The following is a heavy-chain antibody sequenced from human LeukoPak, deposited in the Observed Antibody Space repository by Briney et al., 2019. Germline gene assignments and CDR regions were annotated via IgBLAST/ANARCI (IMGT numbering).Heavy chain of an antibody. J-gene: IGHJ4*02. CDR1: GFTFSSYG. CDR3: ATDQYSSGWSFDY. CDR2: ISYHGSNK. D-gene: IGHD6-19*01. V-gene: IGHV3-30*03. Sequence: GRSLRLSCAASGFTFSSYGMHWVRQAPGKGLEWVAVISYHGSNKYYADSVKGRFTVSRDNSKNTLYLQMNSLSAEDTAVYYCATDQYSSGWSFDYWGQGTLVTVSS.